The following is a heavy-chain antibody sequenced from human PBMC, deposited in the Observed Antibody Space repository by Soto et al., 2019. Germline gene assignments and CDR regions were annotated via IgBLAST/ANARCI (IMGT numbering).Heavy chain of an antibody. D-gene: IGHD2-2*01. V-gene: IGHV4-39*01. J-gene: IGHJ4*02. CDR3: ARLHCSSTSCPFDY. Sequence: SETLSLTCTVSGGSISSSSYYWGWIRQPPGKGLEWIGSIYYSGSTYYNPSLKSRVTISVDTSKNQFSLKLSSATAADTAVYYCARLHCSSTSCPFDYWGQGTLVTVS. CDR1: GGSISSSSYY. CDR2: IYYSGST.